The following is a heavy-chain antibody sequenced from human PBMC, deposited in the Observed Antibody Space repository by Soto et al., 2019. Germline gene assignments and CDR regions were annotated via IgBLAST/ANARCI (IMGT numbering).Heavy chain of an antibody. CDR3: AKGQYCISTSCYVGKFDY. D-gene: IGHD2-2*01. CDR2: INAGNGNT. CDR1: GYTFTSYA. J-gene: IGHJ4*02. Sequence: ASVKVSCKASGYTFTSYAMHWVRQAPGQSLEWMGWINAGNGNTKYSQKFQGRVTITRDTSASTAYMELSSLRSEDTAVYYCAKGQYCISTSCYVGKFDYWGQGTLVTVSS. V-gene: IGHV1-3*01.